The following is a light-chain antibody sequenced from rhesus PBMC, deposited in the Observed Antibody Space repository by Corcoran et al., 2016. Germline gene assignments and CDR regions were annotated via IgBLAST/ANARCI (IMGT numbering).Light chain of an antibody. CDR3: QQYSSRPLT. CDR2: KAA. CDR1: QGISSW. Sequence: DIQMTQSPSSLSASVGDTVTITCRASQGISSWLAWYQQKPGKAPKLLFYKAASLQSGVPSRFSGSGSGTDFTLTISSLQYEAFATYYCQQYSSRPLTFGGGTKVELK. J-gene: IGKJ4*01. V-gene: IGKV1-22*01.